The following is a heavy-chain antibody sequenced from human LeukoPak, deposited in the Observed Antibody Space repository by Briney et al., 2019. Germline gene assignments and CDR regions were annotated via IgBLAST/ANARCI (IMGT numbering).Heavy chain of an antibody. J-gene: IGHJ4*02. CDR3: ARGPSYGDPPFDY. CDR1: GGSFSGYY. V-gene: IGHV4-34*01. Sequence: SETLSLTCAVYGGSFSGYYWSWIRQPPGKGLEWIGEINHSGSTNYNPSLKSRVTISVDTSKNQFSLKLSSVTAADTAVYYCARGPSYGDPPFDYWGQGTLVTVSS. CDR2: INHSGST. D-gene: IGHD4-17*01.